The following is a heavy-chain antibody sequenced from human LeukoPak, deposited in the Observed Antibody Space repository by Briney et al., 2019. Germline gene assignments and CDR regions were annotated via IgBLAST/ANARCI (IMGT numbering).Heavy chain of an antibody. CDR2: IKQDGSEK. CDR3: AKKGYYDGSGYYMYYFDH. D-gene: IGHD3-22*01. J-gene: IGHJ4*02. V-gene: IGHV3-7*01. Sequence: GGSLRLSCAASGFTFSTYWMSWVRQAAGKGLEWVANIKQDGSEKYYVDSVKGRFTISRDNAKNSLYLQMNTLRPEDTAVYYCAKKGYYDGSGYYMYYFDHWGQGTLVTVSS. CDR1: GFTFSTYW.